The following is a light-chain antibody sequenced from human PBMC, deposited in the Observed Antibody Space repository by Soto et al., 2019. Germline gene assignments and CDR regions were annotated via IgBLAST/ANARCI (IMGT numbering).Light chain of an antibody. CDR2: DAS. Sequence: DTVLTQSPSTLPLSQRERATLACRASLTISTYLAWYQQKPGQAPRLRIYDASIRATGIPARLSGRVSGTDFTVTSTSQGPADFGVYSCQERSNWLTWTFGQGTKVAI. CDR3: QERSNWLTWT. J-gene: IGKJ1*01. V-gene: IGKV3-11*01. CDR1: LTISTY.